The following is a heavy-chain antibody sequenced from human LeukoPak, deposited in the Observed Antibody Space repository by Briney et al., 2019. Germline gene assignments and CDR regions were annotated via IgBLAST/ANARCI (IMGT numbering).Heavy chain of an antibody. J-gene: IGHJ4*02. CDR1: GFTFGDYA. CDR3: TQSNY. V-gene: IGHV3-73*01. CDR2: IRSKADNYAT. Sequence: PGGSLRLSCTVSGFTFGDYAMSWFRQAPGKGLEWVGRIRSKADNYATAYAASVQGRCTISRDDSKSTAYLQLNSLKTEDTAVYYCTQSNYWGQGALVTVSS.